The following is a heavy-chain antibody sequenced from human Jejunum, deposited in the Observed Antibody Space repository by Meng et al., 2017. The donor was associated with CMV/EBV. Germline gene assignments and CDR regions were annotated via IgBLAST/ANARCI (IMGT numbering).Heavy chain of an antibody. CDR2: ITTTTNYI. J-gene: IGHJ6*02. D-gene: IGHD6-6*01. V-gene: IGHV3-21*01. CDR3: ARSLATQYYYYGMDV. CDR1: FTFSSYS. Sequence: FTFSSYSMNWVRQAPGKGLEWVSSITTTTNYIYYAESVKGRFTISRDNAKNSLYLQMNSLRAEDTAAYYCARSLATQYYYYGMDVWGQGTKVTVSS.